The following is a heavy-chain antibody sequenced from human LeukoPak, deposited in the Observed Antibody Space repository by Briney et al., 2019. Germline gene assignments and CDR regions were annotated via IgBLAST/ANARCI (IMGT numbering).Heavy chain of an antibody. CDR3: AKDSHLGLRFLEWLLGGFDY. D-gene: IGHD3-3*01. J-gene: IGHJ4*02. CDR1: GFTFSSYA. CDR2: ISGSGGST. Sequence: GGSLRLSCAASGFTFSSYAMSWVRQAPGKGLEWVSAISGSGGSTYYADSVKGRFTISRDNSKITLYLQMNSLRAEDTAVYYCAKDSHLGLRFLEWLLGGFDYWGQGTLVTVSS. V-gene: IGHV3-23*01.